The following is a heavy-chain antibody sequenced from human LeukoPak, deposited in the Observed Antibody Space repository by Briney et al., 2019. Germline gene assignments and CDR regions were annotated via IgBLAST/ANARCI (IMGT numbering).Heavy chain of an antibody. D-gene: IGHD2-15*01. CDR2: INHSGST. CDR1: GGSFSGYY. CDR3: ARASLGYCSGGSCYFDY. Sequence: NSSETLPLTCTVYGGSFSGYYWSWIRQPPGKGLEWIGEINHSGSTHYNPSLKSRVTISVDTSKNQFSLKLSSVTAADTAVYYCARASLGYCSGGSCYFDYWGQGTLVTVSS. V-gene: IGHV4-34*01. J-gene: IGHJ4*02.